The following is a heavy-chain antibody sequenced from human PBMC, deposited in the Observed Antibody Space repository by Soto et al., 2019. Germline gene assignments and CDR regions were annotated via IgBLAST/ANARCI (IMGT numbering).Heavy chain of an antibody. V-gene: IGHV4-30-2*01. D-gene: IGHD3-10*01. CDR1: GGSISSGGYS. CDR3: ARAGIRMVRGVTANKGYFDL. J-gene: IGHJ2*01. CDR2: IYHSGST. Sequence: SETLSLTCTVSGGSISSGGYSWSWIRQPPGKGLEWIGYIYHSGSTYYNPSLKSRVTISVDRSKNQFSLKLSSVTAADTAVYYCARAGIRMVRGVTANKGYFDLWGRGTLVT.